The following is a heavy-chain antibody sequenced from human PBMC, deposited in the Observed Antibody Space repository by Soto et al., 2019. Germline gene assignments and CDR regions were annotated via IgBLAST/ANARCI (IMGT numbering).Heavy chain of an antibody. CDR2: ISSNSNYI. CDR3: ARDHDAFDI. Sequence: GVSLRLSCAGSGFTFNMFTMKWVRQAPGKGLEWVSSISSNSNYIYYADSVKGRFTISRDNAKNSLYLQMNSLRAGDTAVYYCARDHDAFDIWGQGTMVPDSS. CDR1: GFTFNMFT. J-gene: IGHJ3*02. V-gene: IGHV3-21*01.